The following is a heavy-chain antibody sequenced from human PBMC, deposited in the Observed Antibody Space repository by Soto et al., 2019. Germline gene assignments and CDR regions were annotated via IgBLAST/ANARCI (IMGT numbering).Heavy chain of an antibody. V-gene: IGHV3-11*06. CDR3: ANIHYGCLDY. D-gene: IGHD4-17*01. J-gene: IGHJ4*02. CDR2: ICHNSDYT. CDR1: GLNFGLSF. Sequence: GGSLRLSCAASGLNFGLSFMIWMRQRPGKGLEWVSFICHNSDYTNYADSVRGRFTISRDNDKSSIYLQMNSLRADDTAVYYCANIHYGCLDYWGQVTLVTVSS.